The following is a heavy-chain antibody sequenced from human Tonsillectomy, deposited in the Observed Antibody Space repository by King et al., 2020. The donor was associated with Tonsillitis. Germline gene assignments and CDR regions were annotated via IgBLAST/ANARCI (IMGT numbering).Heavy chain of an antibody. CDR3: ARGQGGLDGFEL. CDR2: IIPIFGTV. V-gene: IGHV1-69*01. D-gene: IGHD1-26*01. J-gene: IGHJ3*01. Sequence: VQLVESAAEVKKPGSSVKVSCKASGGAVTIYAISWVRQAPGQGLEWMGGIIPIFGTVKYAEKFQARVTMTADESTRTAYMELTSLRSEDTAVYYCARGQGGLDGFELWGQGTTVIVSS. CDR1: GGAVTIYA.